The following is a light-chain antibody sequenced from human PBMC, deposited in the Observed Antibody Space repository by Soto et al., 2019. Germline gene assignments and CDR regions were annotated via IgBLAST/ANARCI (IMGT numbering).Light chain of an antibody. V-gene: IGKV3-20*01. CDR1: QTVNSDY. CDR2: GVF. CDR3: QHYYGSPRT. J-gene: IGKJ2*01. Sequence: ETVLTQSPGTVSLSPGERATLSCTTSQTVNSDYLAWYQQKPGQAPRLLIYGVFNRATGIPDRFSGSGSGTYFTLTISGLEPEDSAVYYCQHYYGSPRTFGQGTNLES.